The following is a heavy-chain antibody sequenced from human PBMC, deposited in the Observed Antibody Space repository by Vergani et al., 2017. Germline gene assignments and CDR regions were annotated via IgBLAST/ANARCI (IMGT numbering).Heavy chain of an antibody. D-gene: IGHD3-22*01. CDR3: ARGRGIVVVISATHLDY. Sequence: QVQLQESGPGLVKPSQTLSLTCTVSGGSISSGGYYWSWIRQHPGKGLEWIGYIYYSGSTYYNPSLKSRVTISVDTSKNQFSLKLSSVTAADTAVYYCARGRGIVVVISATHLDYWGQGTLVTVSS. V-gene: IGHV4-31*03. CDR2: IYYSGST. CDR1: GGSISSGGYY. J-gene: IGHJ4*02.